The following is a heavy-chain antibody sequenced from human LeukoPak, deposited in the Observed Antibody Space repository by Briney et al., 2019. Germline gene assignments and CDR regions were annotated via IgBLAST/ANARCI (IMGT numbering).Heavy chain of an antibody. CDR2: IDPSDSYT. J-gene: IGHJ4*02. V-gene: IGHV5-10-1*01. Sequence: GQSLKISCKGYGYSFTSYWIIWVRQMPGKGLEWMGRIDPSDSYTNYSPSLQGHVTISADKSISAAYLQWSNLKASDTAMYYCARARGDHYSFDYWGQGTLVTVSS. CDR1: GYSFTSYW. CDR3: ARARGDHYSFDY. D-gene: IGHD3-10*01.